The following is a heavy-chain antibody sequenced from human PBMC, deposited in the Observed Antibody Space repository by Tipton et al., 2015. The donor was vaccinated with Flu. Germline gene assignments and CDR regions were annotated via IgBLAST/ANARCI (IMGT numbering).Heavy chain of an antibody. D-gene: IGHD6-6*01. CDR2: IYYSGST. CDR3: ARDPWAVPYYFDY. J-gene: IGHJ4*02. V-gene: IGHV4-39*07. CDR1: GGSISSGTYH. Sequence: TLSLTCTVSGGSISSGTYHWGWIRQPPGKGLEWIGTIYYSGSTYYNPSLKSRVTISVDTSKNQFSLKVSSVTAADTAIYYCARDPWAVPYYFDYWGQGTLITVSS.